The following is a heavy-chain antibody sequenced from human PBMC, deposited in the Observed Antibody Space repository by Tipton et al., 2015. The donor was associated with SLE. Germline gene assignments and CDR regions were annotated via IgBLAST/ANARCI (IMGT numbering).Heavy chain of an antibody. CDR1: GFMFSDYG. CDR3: ARDTNWNLYDY. Sequence: SLRLSCAASGFMFSDYGMSWVRQAPGKGLEWVSGISADVGGGNTYYADSLKGRFTISRDNAKNTVHLQMNSLRAEDTGVYYCARDTNWNLYDYWGQGTLVTVSS. D-gene: IGHD1-1*01. J-gene: IGHJ4*02. CDR2: ISADVGGGNT. V-gene: IGHV3-23*01.